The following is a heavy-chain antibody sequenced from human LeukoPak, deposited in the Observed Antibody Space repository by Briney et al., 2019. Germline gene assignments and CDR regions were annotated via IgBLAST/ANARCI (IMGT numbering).Heavy chain of an antibody. V-gene: IGHV3-15*01. CDR2: IKSNADGGST. CDR1: GFTFSKAW. CDR3: STYRWQYDSSGYDC. Sequence: PGGSLRLSCAASGFTFSKAWMSWVRQAPGKGLEWLGRIKSNADGGSTDYTAPVQGWITISRDDSQNTLNLQLARQKAEDTAVYYCSTYRWQYDSSGYDCWGQGTLVAVAS. D-gene: IGHD3-22*01. J-gene: IGHJ4*02.